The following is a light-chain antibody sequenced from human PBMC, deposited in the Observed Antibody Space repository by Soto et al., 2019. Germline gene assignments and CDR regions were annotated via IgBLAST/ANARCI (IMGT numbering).Light chain of an antibody. V-gene: IGKV1-33*01. CDR1: QDISNY. CDR3: QQYDNPPIT. CDR2: DAS. J-gene: IGKJ5*01. Sequence: IQMTQYPSSLSASVGDRVTITCQASQDISNYLNWYQQKPGKAPKLLIYDASNLETGVPSRFSGSGSGTDFTFTISSLQPEDIATYYCQQYDNPPITFGQGTLLEI.